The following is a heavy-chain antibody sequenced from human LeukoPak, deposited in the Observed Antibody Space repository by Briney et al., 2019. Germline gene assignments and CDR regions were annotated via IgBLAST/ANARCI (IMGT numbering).Heavy chain of an antibody. CDR3: ARDKTSSGRRGNWFDP. CDR2: ISAYNGNT. Sequence: ASVKVSCKASGYTFTSYGISWVRQAPGQGLEWMGWISAYNGNTNYAQKLQGRVTMTTDTSTSTVYMELRSLRSDDTAVYYCARDKTSSGRRGNWFDPWGQGTLVTVSS. CDR1: GYTFTSYG. V-gene: IGHV1-18*04. J-gene: IGHJ5*02. D-gene: IGHD6-19*01.